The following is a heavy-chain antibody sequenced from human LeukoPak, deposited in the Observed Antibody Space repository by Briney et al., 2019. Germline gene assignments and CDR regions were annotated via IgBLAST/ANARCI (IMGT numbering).Heavy chain of an antibody. V-gene: IGHV4-34*01. CDR2: VTRNGDI. Sequence: PSETLSLTCAVYGGSFSGYYWGWIRQPPGKGLEWIGEVTRNGDINYNPSLKSRVTLSLEASQNQFSLTVNSVSAADTAVYYCARLSLMNPQLSYWYFDVWGRGTLVTVSS. CDR1: GGSFSGYY. CDR3: ARLSLMNPQLSYWYFDV. D-gene: IGHD1-1*01. J-gene: IGHJ2*01.